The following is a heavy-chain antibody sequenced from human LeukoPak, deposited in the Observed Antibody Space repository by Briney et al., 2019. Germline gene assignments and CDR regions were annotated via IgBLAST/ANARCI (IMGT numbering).Heavy chain of an antibody. Sequence: GGSLRLSCAASGFTFSSYAMSWVRQAPGKGLEWDSVIYSGGSTYYADSVKGRFTISRDNSKNTLYLQMNSLRAEDTAVYYCARERYCSSTSCYLGDAFDIWGQGTMVTVSS. CDR1: GFTFSSYA. V-gene: IGHV3-53*01. CDR2: IYSGGST. J-gene: IGHJ3*02. D-gene: IGHD2-2*01. CDR3: ARERYCSSTSCYLGDAFDI.